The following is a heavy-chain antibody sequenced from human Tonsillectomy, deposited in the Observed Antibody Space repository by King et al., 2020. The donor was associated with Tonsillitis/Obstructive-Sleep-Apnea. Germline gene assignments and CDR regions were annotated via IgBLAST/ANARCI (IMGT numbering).Heavy chain of an antibody. CDR2: ISSSSSTI. V-gene: IGHV3-48*02. CDR1: GFIFSTYS. Sequence: VQLVESGGGLVQPGGSLRLSCAASGFIFSTYSMNWVRQAPGKGLEWVSYISSSSSTIYYADSMKGRFTISRDNAKNSLYLQMNSLRDEGTAVYYCARDAIFGVQQYPGWFDPWGQGTLVTVSS. J-gene: IGHJ5*02. D-gene: IGHD3-3*01. CDR3: ARDAIFGVQQYPGWFDP.